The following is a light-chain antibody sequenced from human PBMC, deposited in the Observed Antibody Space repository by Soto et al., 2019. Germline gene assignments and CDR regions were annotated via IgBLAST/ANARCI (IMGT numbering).Light chain of an antibody. Sequence: QSALTQPASVSGSPGQSITISCTGTSSDVGGYNYVSWYQQHPGKAPKLMIYDVSNRPSGVSNRFSGSKSGNTACLTISGLQAEDEADYYCSSYTSSSTLLYVFGTGTKFTVL. CDR1: SSDVGGYNY. CDR2: DVS. CDR3: SSYTSSSTLLYV. J-gene: IGLJ1*01. V-gene: IGLV2-14*01.